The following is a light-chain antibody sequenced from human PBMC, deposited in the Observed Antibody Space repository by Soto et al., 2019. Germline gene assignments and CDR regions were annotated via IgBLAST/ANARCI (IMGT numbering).Light chain of an antibody. V-gene: IGLV2-8*01. CDR3: SSYAGSNNLGV. Sequence: QSALTQPPSASGSPGQSVTISCTGTSSDVGGYNYVSWYQQHPGKAPKRMIYDVSKRPSGVPDRFSGSKSGNTASLTVSGLQAEDEADYYCSSYAGSNNLGVFGTGTKLTVL. J-gene: IGLJ1*01. CDR2: DVS. CDR1: SSDVGGYNY.